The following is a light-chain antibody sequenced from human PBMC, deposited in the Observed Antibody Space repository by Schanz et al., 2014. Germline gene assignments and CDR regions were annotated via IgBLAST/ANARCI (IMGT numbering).Light chain of an antibody. CDR3: GSYTTSINYV. J-gene: IGLJ1*01. V-gene: IGLV1-44*01. CDR2: SNN. Sequence: QSVLTQPPSASGTPGQRVTISCSGSSSNIGSNTVNWYQQLPGTAPKLLIYSNNQRPSGVPDRFSGSKSGTSASLAISGLQSEDEADYYCGSYTTSINYVFGTGTKLTVL. CDR1: SSNIGSNT.